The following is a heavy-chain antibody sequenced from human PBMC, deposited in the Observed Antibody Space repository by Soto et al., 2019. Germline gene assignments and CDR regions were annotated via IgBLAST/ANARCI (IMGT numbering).Heavy chain of an antibody. CDR1: EFTLSNYA. Sequence: GSLRLSCAASEFTLSNYAMSWVRQAPGKGLEWVSAISYDGGTTYYADSVKGRFTISRDNSKNTLYLQMNSLRAEDTAVYYCAKNPGYYYDSTGYHFDYWGQGTLVTVSS. CDR2: ISYDGGTT. CDR3: AKNPGYYYDSTGYHFDY. J-gene: IGHJ4*02. V-gene: IGHV3-23*01. D-gene: IGHD3-22*01.